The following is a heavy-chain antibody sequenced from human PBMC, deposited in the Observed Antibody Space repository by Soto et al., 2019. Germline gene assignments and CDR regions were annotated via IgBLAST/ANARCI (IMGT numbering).Heavy chain of an antibody. V-gene: IGHV3-30*04. J-gene: IGHJ6*02. Sequence: QLQLAASGGGVVQPGRSLRLSCVAPDFPFCSYTMHWVRQAPGKGLDWVAVVTVDGSSTYYADSVKGRFTISRDNSKKTLYLHMSSLRGEDSARYYCARGSTVTSVYYFGLDVWGQGTTVLVSS. CDR2: VTVDGSST. CDR3: ARGSTVTSVYYFGLDV. CDR1: DFPFCSYT. D-gene: IGHD4-17*01.